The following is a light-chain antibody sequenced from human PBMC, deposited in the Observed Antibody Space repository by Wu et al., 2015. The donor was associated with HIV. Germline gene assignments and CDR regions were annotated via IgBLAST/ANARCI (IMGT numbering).Light chain of an antibody. CDR2: AAS. V-gene: IGKV1-39*01. J-gene: IGKJ1*01. CDR1: QNINKY. Sequence: DIQMTQSPSSLSASVGDRVTMTCRASQNINKYLHWYQQKPGKAPKALIYAASTLQSGVPSRFTGRGSGTNFTLTISSLQPEDFATYYCQQSDIMPWTFGKGPR. CDR3: QQSDIMPWT.